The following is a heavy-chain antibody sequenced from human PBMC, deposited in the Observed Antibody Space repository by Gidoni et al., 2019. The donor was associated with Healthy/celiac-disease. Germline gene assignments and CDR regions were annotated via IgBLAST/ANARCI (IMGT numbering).Heavy chain of an antibody. CDR3: ARDEDTAMVFVFDY. J-gene: IGHJ4*02. CDR2: ISYDGSNK. D-gene: IGHD5-18*01. V-gene: IGHV3-30-3*01. CDR1: GFPFSSYA. Sequence: QVQLVASGGGVVQPGRSLRLSCAASGFPFSSYAMHWVRQAPGKGLEWVAVISYDGSNKYYADSVKGRFTISRDNSKNTLYLQMNSLRAEDTAVYYCARDEDTAMVFVFDYWGQGTLVTVSS.